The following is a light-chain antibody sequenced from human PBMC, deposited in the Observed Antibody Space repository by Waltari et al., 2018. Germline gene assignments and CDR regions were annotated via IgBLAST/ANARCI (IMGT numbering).Light chain of an antibody. V-gene: IGKV4-1*01. CDR2: WAS. CDR1: QSVLYSSNNRNY. J-gene: IGKJ5*01. CDR3: QQYYTTPH. Sequence: DIVMTPSPDSLAVSLGERASIHCKSSQSVLYSSNNRNYLAWYQQKPGQPPKLLIYWASTRESGVPDRFSGSGSGTDFTLTISSLQAEDVAVYYCQQYYTTPHFGQGTRLEIK.